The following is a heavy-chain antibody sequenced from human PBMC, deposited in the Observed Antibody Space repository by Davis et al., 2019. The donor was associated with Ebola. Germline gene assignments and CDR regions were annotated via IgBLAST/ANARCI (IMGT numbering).Heavy chain of an antibody. CDR3: AKCRVDGSGSYRFDY. Sequence: GSLRLSCAVYGGSFSGYYWSWIRQPPGKGLEWIGEINHSGSTNYSPSLKSRVTISVDTSKNQFSLKLSSVTAADTAVYYCAKCRVDGSGSYRFDYWGQGTLVTVSS. CDR2: INHSGST. V-gene: IGHV4-34*01. CDR1: GGSFSGYY. D-gene: IGHD3-10*01. J-gene: IGHJ4*02.